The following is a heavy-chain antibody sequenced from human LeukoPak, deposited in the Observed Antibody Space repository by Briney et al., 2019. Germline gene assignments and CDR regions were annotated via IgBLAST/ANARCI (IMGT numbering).Heavy chain of an antibody. CDR1: GCSFTSYW. CDR3: ERVSGIAVVQAALPYNWFDP. D-gene: IGHD2-2*01. Sequence: GESLKISCKGSGCSFTSYWIGWVRQMPGKGLEWMGIIYPGDSDTRYSPSFQGQVTISADKSISTAYLQWSSLKASDTAMYYCERVSGIAVVQAALPYNWFDPWGQGTLVTVSS. V-gene: IGHV5-51*01. CDR2: IYPGDSDT. J-gene: IGHJ5*02.